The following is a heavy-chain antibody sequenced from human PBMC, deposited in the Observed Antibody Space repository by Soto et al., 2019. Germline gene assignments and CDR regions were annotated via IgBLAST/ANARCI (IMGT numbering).Heavy chain of an antibody. CDR1: TYTYNTHY. Sequence: ASVKVSCKSSTYTYNTHYIHWVRQAPGQGLEWVGVINPSVGSTNYAQKFQGRVTMTRDTSTTTFYMEVTSLTSEDTAVFYCVGGRASVVYHCGQGSLVTVSA. V-gene: IGHV1-46*02. D-gene: IGHD2-15*01. CDR2: INPSVGST. J-gene: IGHJ4*02. CDR3: VGGRASVVYH.